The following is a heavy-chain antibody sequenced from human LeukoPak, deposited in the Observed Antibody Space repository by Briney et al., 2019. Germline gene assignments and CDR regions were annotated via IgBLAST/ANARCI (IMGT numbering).Heavy chain of an antibody. CDR1: GFTFSNYG. V-gene: IGHV3-23*01. Sequence: GGSLRLSCAASGFTFSNYGMNWVRQAPGKGLEWASAISGSGGSTYYVDSVKGRFTISRDNSKNTLYLQMNSLRAEDTAVYYCAKQIQLWQFYFDYWGQGTLVTVSS. J-gene: IGHJ4*02. D-gene: IGHD5-18*01. CDR2: ISGSGGST. CDR3: AKQIQLWQFYFDY.